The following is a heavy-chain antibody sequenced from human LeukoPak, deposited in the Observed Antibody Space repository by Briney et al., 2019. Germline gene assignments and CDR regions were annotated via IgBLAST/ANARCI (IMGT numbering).Heavy chain of an antibody. CDR3: AKEEVVPAAPFDY. J-gene: IGHJ4*02. Sequence: GWSLRLSCAASGCPFSDTWMSWVRQAPGKGLEWVSAISGSGGSTYYADSVKGRFTISRDNSKNTLYLQMNSLRAEDTAVYYCAKEEVVPAAPFDYWGQGTLVTVSS. CDR2: ISGSGGST. V-gene: IGHV3-23*01. CDR1: GCPFSDTW. D-gene: IGHD2-2*01.